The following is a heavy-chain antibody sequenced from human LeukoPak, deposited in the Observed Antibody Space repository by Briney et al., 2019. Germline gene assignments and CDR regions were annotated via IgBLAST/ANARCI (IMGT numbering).Heavy chain of an antibody. CDR2: ISWSGGSI. J-gene: IGHJ6*02. Sequence: GGSLRLSCVASGFTFDDYAVHWVRQAPGQGLEGVSGISWSGGSIGYVDSVKGRFTISRDNAKDSLYLQMNNLRAEDTALYYCATLGEGMDVWGQGTTVTVSS. V-gene: IGHV3-9*01. CDR3: ATLGEGMDV. CDR1: GFTFDDYA. D-gene: IGHD3-10*01.